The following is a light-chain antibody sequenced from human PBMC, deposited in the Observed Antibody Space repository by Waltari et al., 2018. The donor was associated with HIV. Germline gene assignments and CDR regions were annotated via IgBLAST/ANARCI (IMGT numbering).Light chain of an antibody. CDR1: SSNIGAGYD. Sequence: QSVLTQPPSVSGAPGQRVTIPCTGSSSNIGAGYDVHWYQPLPGTAPRVLIYGNSNRPSGVPDRFSGSKSGTSASLAITGLQAEDEADYYCQSYDTSLSGSGVFGGGTKLTVL. CDR3: QSYDTSLSGSGV. J-gene: IGLJ2*01. CDR2: GNS. V-gene: IGLV1-40*01.